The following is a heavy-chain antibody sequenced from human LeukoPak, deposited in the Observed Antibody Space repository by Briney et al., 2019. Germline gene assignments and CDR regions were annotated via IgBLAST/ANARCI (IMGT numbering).Heavy chain of an antibody. CDR3: ARFRGVVVPAAIEGMDV. V-gene: IGHV4-34*01. D-gene: IGHD2-2*01. Sequence: PSETLSLTCAVYGGSFSGYYWSWIRQPPGKGLEWIGEINHSGSTNYNPSLKSRVTISVDTSKNQFSLKLSSVTAADTAVYYCARFRGVVVPAAIEGMDVWGQGTTVTVSS. CDR2: INHSGST. J-gene: IGHJ6*02. CDR1: GGSFSGYY.